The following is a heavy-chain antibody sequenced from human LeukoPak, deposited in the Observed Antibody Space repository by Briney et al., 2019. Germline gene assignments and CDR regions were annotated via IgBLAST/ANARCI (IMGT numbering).Heavy chain of an antibody. D-gene: IGHD3-10*01. CDR2: ISSDGTKK. J-gene: IGHJ4*02. V-gene: IGHV3-30-3*01. CDR3: AQDLGYYGSGSYSRNPDY. CDR1: GFTFSSSA. Sequence: GGSLRLSCAASGFTFSSSAMHWVRQAPGKGLEWVAVISSDGTKKYYADSVKGRFTVSRDNSKNTLYLQMNSLRAEDTAVYYCAQDLGYYGSGSYSRNPDYWGQGTLVTVSS.